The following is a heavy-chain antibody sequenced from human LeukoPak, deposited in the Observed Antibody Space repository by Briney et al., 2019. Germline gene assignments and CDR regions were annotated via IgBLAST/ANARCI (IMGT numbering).Heavy chain of an antibody. J-gene: IGHJ3*02. CDR3: ARHAYYDSSGPPTDRTFDI. Sequence: ASVKVSCKASGYTFTGYYLHWVRQAPGQGLEWMGWINPNSGGTNYAQKFQGRVSMTRDTSISTAYMELSRLRSDDAAVYYCARHAYYDSSGPPTDRTFDIWGHGTMVTVSS. CDR1: GYTFTGYY. D-gene: IGHD3-22*01. V-gene: IGHV1-2*02. CDR2: INPNSGGT.